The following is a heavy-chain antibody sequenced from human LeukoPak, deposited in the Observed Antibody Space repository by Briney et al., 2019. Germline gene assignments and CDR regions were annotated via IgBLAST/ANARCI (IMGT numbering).Heavy chain of an antibody. V-gene: IGHV3-23*01. CDR1: GFTFSSYA. D-gene: IGHD6-6*01. CDR3: AKDRYSSSSYFDY. J-gene: IGHJ4*02. CDR2: ISGSGGST. Sequence: QPGGSLRLSCAASGFTFSSYAMSWVRQAPGKGLEWISAISGSGGSTYYADSVKGRFTISRDNSKNTLYLQMNSLRAEDTAVYYCAKDRYSSSSYFDYWGQGTLVTVSS.